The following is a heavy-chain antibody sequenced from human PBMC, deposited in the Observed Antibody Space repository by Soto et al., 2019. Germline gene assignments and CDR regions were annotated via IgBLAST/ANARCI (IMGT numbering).Heavy chain of an antibody. Sequence: EVQLVESGGGLVQPGGSLRLSCAASGVNFEDYGMHWVRQAPGKGLEWVATITWRSGSIGYADSEKGRITMSRDNAKNLLYLQKKSLRIEDTGLYFGVKPPPWPSRYLDQWGQGSLGSVAS. CDR3: VKPPPWPSRYLDQ. J-gene: IGHJ4*02. V-gene: IGHV3-9*01. CDR1: GVNFEDYG. CDR2: ITWRSGSI.